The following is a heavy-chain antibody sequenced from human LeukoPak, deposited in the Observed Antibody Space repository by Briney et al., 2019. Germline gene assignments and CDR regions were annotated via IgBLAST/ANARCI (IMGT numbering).Heavy chain of an antibody. CDR3: AKQTSPYGGHFDN. CDR2: IYYSGST. CDR1: GGSISSYY. J-gene: IGHJ4*02. V-gene: IGHV4-59*08. Sequence: KPSETLSLTCTVSGGSISSYYWSWIRQPPGEGLEWIGGIYYSGSTKYKPSLESRVTISVDTSKNQFSLKLTSVTAADTAVFYCAKQTSPYGGHFDNWGQGTLVTVSS. D-gene: IGHD3-10*01.